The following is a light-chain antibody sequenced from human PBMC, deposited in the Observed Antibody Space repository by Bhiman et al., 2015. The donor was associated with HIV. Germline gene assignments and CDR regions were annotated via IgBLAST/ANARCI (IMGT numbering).Light chain of an antibody. CDR1: NSDVGGYNY. V-gene: IGLV2-8*01. CDR3: SSYAGSRNYV. J-gene: IGLJ1*01. Sequence: QSALTQPASVSGPPGQSVTISCTGTNSDVGGYNYVSWYQQYPGKAPKLIIYEVTKRPSGVPNRFSGSRSGNTASLTVSGLQPEDEADYYCSSYAGSRNYVFGSGTKVTVL. CDR2: EVT.